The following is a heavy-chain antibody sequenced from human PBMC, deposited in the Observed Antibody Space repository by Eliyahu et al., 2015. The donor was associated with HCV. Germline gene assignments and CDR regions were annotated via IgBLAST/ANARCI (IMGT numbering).Heavy chain of an antibody. Sequence: QVQLQQWGAGLLKPSETLSLTCAVYGGSFSGYYWSWIRQPPGKGLEWIGEINHSGSTNYNPSLKSRVTISVDTSKNQFSLKLSSVTAADTAVYYCARGRRRVLGCSGGSCYLEYDYWGQGTLVTVSS. CDR2: INHSGST. D-gene: IGHD2-15*01. V-gene: IGHV4-34*01. CDR3: ARGRRRVLGCSGGSCYLEYDY. CDR1: GGSFSGYY. J-gene: IGHJ4*02.